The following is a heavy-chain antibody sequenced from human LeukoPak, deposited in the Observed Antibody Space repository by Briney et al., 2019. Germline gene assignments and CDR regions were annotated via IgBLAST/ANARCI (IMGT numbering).Heavy chain of an antibody. D-gene: IGHD3-22*01. CDR3: ARDSSGYYYYGDYYYGMDV. CDR2: INPNSDGT. Sequence: GASVKVSCKASGYTFTGYHMHWVRQAPGQGLEWMGWINPNSDGTNYAQKFQGRVTMTRDTSISTAYMELSRLRSDDTAVYYCARDSSGYYYYGDYYYGMDVWGQGTTVTVSS. CDR1: GYTFTGYH. V-gene: IGHV1-2*02. J-gene: IGHJ6*02.